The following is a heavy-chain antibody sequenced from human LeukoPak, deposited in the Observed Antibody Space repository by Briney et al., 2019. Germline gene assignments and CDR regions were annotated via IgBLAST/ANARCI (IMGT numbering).Heavy chain of an antibody. CDR1: GGSISSSSYY. J-gene: IGHJ3*02. V-gene: IGHV4-39*07. CDR2: IYYSGST. Sequence: SETLSLTCTVSGGSISSSSYYWGWIRQPPGKGLEWIGSIYYSGSTNYNPSLKSRVTISVDKSKNQFSLKLSSVTAADTAVYYCARRGYSGYEVQFHAFDIWGQGTMVTVSS. CDR3: ARRGYSGYEVQFHAFDI. D-gene: IGHD5-12*01.